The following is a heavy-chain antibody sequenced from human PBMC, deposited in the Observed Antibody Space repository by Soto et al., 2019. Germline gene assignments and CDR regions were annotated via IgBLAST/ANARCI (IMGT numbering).Heavy chain of an antibody. V-gene: IGHV4-59*01. Sequence: VQLQESGPGLVKPSETLSLTCTVSGGSISSYYWSWIRQPPGKGLEWIGYIYYSGSTNYNPSLKSRVTISVDTSKNQFSLKLSSVTAADTAVYYCARVRRSGWNNCFDPWGQGNMVTVSS. CDR2: IYYSGST. CDR3: ARVRRSGWNNCFDP. CDR1: GGSISSYY. D-gene: IGHD6-19*01. J-gene: IGHJ5*02.